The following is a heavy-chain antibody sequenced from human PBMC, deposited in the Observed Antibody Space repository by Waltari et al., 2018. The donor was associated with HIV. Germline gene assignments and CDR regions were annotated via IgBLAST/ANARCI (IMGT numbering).Heavy chain of an antibody. CDR1: GYTFTGYY. CDR3: ARVTTVTGDSYFYYGMDV. J-gene: IGHJ6*02. Sequence: QVQLVQSGAEVRKPGASVKVSCKASGYTFTGYYLHWVRQAPGQGLEWMGRINPNSVGTNYAQKFQARVTMTSDTSIGAAYMELSSLRPNDTAVYYCARVTTVTGDSYFYYGMDVWGQGTTVTVSS. CDR2: INPNSVGT. V-gene: IGHV1-2*06. D-gene: IGHD4-17*01.